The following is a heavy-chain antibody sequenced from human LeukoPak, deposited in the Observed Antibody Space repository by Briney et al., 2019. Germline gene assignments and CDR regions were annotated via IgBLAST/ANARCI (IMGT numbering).Heavy chain of an antibody. CDR1: GGSFSGYY. CDR3: ARGWRSITILRNWFDP. J-gene: IGHJ5*02. V-gene: IGHV4-34*01. CDR2: INHSGST. D-gene: IGHD3-3*01. Sequence: PSETLSLTCAVYGGSFSGYYWSWIRQPPGKGLEWIGEINHSGSTNYNPSLKSRVTISVDTSKNQFSLKLSSVTAADTAVYYCARGWRSITILRNWFDPWGQGTLVTVSS.